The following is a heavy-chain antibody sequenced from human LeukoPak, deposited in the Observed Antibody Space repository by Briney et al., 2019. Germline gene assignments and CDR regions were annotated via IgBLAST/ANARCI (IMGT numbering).Heavy chain of an antibody. J-gene: IGHJ3*02. CDR2: INSDGSST. D-gene: IGHD3-10*01. V-gene: IGHV3-74*01. CDR3: ARRRIGELVAFDI. CDR1: GFTFSSYW. Sequence: GGSLRLSCAAYGFTFSSYWMHWILQAPGKGLVWVSRINSDGSSTSYADSVKGRFTIYRDNDKNTLYLQMNSLRAEETAVYYCARRRIGELVAFDIWGQGTMVTVSS.